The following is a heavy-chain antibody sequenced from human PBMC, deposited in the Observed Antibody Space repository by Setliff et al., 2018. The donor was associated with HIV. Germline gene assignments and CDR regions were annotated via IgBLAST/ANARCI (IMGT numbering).Heavy chain of an antibody. CDR1: GDSITSGSSY. Sequence: SETLSLTCSVSGDSITSGSSYWVWIRQPPGKGLEYIGNIFYSGSTYYNPSLKSRVTMSVDTSKNQVSLKLTSVTAEDTAVYYCASLYSRNWGQGTLVTVS. V-gene: IGHV4-39*01. J-gene: IGHJ4*02. CDR2: IFYSGST. CDR3: ASLYSRN. D-gene: IGHD6-13*01.